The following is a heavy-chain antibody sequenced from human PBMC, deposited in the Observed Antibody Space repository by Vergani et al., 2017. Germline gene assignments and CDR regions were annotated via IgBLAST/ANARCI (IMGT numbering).Heavy chain of an antibody. Sequence: EVQLVQSGAEVKKPGESLKISCKTSGYSFTTYWIGWVRQMPGKGLEWMGTIYPGDSDTRYSPSFQGQVTISADKSISTAYLQWSSLKASDTAMYYCARHPRGTYIPGPADHWGQGTLVTVSS. CDR1: GYSFTTYW. CDR3: ARHPRGTYIPGPADH. CDR2: IYPGDSDT. J-gene: IGHJ4*02. D-gene: IGHD1-26*01. V-gene: IGHV5-51*01.